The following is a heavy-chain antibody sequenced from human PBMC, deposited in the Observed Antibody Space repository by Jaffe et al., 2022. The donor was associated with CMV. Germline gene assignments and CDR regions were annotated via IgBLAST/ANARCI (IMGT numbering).Heavy chain of an antibody. CDR2: TYDNGNT. J-gene: IGHJ4*02. CDR1: RGSVSRNY. V-gene: IGHV4-59*02. CDR3: ARGGHSAYDY. D-gene: IGHD5-12*01. Sequence: QVQLQESGPGLVKPSETLSLTCTVSRGSVSRNYWTWIRQPPGKGLEWIGYTYDNGNTNYNPSLKSRVTIAVDTSKNQLSLTLSSVTAADSAVYYCARGGHSAYDYWGQGTPVTVSS.